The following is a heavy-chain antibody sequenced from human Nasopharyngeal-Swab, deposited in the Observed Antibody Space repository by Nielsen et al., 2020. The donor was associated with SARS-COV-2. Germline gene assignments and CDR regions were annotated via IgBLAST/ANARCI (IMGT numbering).Heavy chain of an antibody. CDR2: VSSSGSYI. J-gene: IGHJ4*02. V-gene: IGHV3-21*06. CDR3: VSIRSGVIGTVGAD. CDR1: GSTFSSYS. D-gene: IGHD2/OR15-2a*01. Sequence: GGSLRLSCAASGSTFSSYSMNWVRQAPGKGLEWVSSVSSSGSYISYADSLKGRFTISRVNVKNTLYLQMNSLRAEDTAVYFCVSIRSGVIGTVGADWGQGTLVTVSS.